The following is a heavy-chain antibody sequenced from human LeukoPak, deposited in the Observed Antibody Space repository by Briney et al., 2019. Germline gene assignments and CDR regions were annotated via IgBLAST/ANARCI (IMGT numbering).Heavy chain of an antibody. J-gene: IGHJ4*02. Sequence: PGGSLRLSCAASGFTFSSYGMHWVRQAPGEGLEWVAVIWYDGSNKYYADSVKGRFTISRDNSKNTLYLQMNSLRAEDTAVYYCAKDPPGIVADPYFFDYWGQGTLVTVSS. CDR3: AKDPPGIVADPYFFDY. V-gene: IGHV3-33*06. CDR1: GFTFSSYG. D-gene: IGHD6-13*01. CDR2: IWYDGSNK.